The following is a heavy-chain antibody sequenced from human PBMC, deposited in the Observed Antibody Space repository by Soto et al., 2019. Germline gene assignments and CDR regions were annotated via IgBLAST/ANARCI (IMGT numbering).Heavy chain of an antibody. Sequence: ASVKVSCKVSGYTLTELSMHWVRQAPGKGLEWMGGFDPEDGETIYAQKLQGRVTMTTDTSTSTAYMELRSLRSDDTAVYYCARVSDTAMVSVFDYWGQGTLVTVSS. CDR2: FDPEDGET. V-gene: IGHV1-24*01. J-gene: IGHJ4*02. CDR3: ARVSDTAMVSVFDY. CDR1: GYTLTELS. D-gene: IGHD5-18*01.